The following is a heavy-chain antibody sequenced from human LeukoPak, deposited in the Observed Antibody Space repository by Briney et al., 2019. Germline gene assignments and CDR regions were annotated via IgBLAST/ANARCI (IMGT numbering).Heavy chain of an antibody. D-gene: IGHD3-16*02. CDR1: GFTFSSYE. J-gene: IGHJ4*02. V-gene: IGHV3-48*03. Sequence: GGSLRLSCAASGFTFSSYEMNWVRQAPGKGLEWVSYISSSGSSIYYADSVKGRFTISRDNAKNSLYLQMNSLRVEDTAVYYCARAVDDYVWGSYRPPGHWGQGTLVTVSS. CDR3: ARAVDDYVWGSYRPPGH. CDR2: ISSSGSSI.